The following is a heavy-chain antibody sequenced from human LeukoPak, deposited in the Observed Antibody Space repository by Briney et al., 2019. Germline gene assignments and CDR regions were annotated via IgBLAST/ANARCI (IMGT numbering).Heavy chain of an antibody. CDR1: GGSISSYY. CDR2: IYTSGST. Sequence: PSETLSLTCTVSGGSISSYYWSCIRQPAGKGLEWIGRIYTSGSTNYNPSLKSRVTMSVDTSKNQFSLKLSSVTAADTAVYYCARGVVAATKHNWFDPWGQGTLVTVSS. V-gene: IGHV4-4*07. D-gene: IGHD2-15*01. J-gene: IGHJ5*02. CDR3: ARGVVAATKHNWFDP.